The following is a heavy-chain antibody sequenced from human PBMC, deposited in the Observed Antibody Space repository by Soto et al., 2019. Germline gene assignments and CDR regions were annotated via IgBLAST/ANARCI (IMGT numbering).Heavy chain of an antibody. CDR2: SNHSGST. D-gene: IGHD5-18*01. Sequence: QVQLQQWGAGLLKPSENLSLTCAVYGGSFSGYYWSWIRQPPGKGLELIGESNHSGSTNYNPSLKSRVTISVDTSKNQFSLKLSSVTAADTAVYYCARGGRIQLWSFDYWGQGTLVTVSS. V-gene: IGHV4-34*01. CDR1: GGSFSGYY. J-gene: IGHJ4*02. CDR3: ARGGRIQLWSFDY.